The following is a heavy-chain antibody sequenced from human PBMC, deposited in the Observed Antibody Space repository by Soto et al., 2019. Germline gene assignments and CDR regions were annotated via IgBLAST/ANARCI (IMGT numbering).Heavy chain of an antibody. CDR2: IDPSDSYT. CDR3: ARHLPREGRYNRRDGMDV. D-gene: IGHD1-1*01. J-gene: IGHJ6*02. CDR1: GYSFTSYW. V-gene: IGHV5-10-1*03. Sequence: EVQLVQSGAEVKKPGESLRISCKGSGYSFTSYWISWVRQMPGKGLEWMGRIDPSDSYTNYSPSFQGHVTISADKSISTAYLQWSSLKASDTAMYYCARHLPREGRYNRRDGMDVWGQGTTVTVSS.